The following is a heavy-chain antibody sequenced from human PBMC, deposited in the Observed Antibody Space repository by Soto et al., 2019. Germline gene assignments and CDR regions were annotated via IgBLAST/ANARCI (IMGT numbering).Heavy chain of an antibody. V-gene: IGHV3-33*08. J-gene: IGHJ5*01. CDR2: IWFDGSKE. CDR1: GFTFNTNS. CDR3: ARAVPAAKGWFDS. D-gene: IGHD2-2*01. Sequence: VQLVESGGGLAQPGGSLRLSCAASGFTFNTNSMNWVRQAPGKGLEWVAVIWFDGSKEFYAASVEGRFTISRDNSKNMVYLEMNSPRDVDTAVYYCARAVPAAKGWFDSWGQGTLVTVSS.